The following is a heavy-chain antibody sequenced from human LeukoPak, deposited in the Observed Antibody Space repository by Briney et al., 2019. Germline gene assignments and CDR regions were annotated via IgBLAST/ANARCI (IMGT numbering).Heavy chain of an antibody. CDR3: ATEARNYYGSGSPSRTVDY. Sequence: SVKVSCKASGGTFSSYAISWVRQAPGQGLEWMGGIIPIFGTANYAQKFQGRVTITADESTSTAYMELSSLRSEDTAVYYCATEARNYYGSGSPSRTVDYWGQGTLVTVSS. CDR1: GGTFSSYA. CDR2: IIPIFGTA. D-gene: IGHD3-10*01. J-gene: IGHJ4*02. V-gene: IGHV1-69*01.